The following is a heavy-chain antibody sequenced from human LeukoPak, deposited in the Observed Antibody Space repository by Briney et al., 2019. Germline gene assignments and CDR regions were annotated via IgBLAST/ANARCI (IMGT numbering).Heavy chain of an antibody. D-gene: IGHD1-26*01. CDR2: IRYDGSNK. CDR1: GLTFSSYG. Sequence: GGSLRLSCAASGLTFSSYGMHWVRQAPGKGLEWVAFIRYDGSNKYYADSVKGRFTISRDNSKNTLYLQMNSLRAEDTAVYYCARDGDSGSYKQGRSENWFDPWGQGTLVTVSS. V-gene: IGHV3-30*02. CDR3: ARDGDSGSYKQGRSENWFDP. J-gene: IGHJ5*02.